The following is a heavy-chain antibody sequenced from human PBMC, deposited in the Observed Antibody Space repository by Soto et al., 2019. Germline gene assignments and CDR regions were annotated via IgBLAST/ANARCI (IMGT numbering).Heavy chain of an antibody. CDR3: ARQIYDSDTGPNFQYYFDS. J-gene: IGHJ4*02. D-gene: IGHD3-22*01. V-gene: IGHV5-10-1*01. CDR2: IDPSDSQT. CDR1: GYSFAVYW. Sequence: GESLKISCKGSGYSFAVYWITWVRQRPGKGLGWMGRIDPSDSQTYYSPSFRGHVTISVTKSITTVFLQWSSLRASDTAMYYCARQIYDSDTGPNFQYYFDSWGQGTPVTVSS.